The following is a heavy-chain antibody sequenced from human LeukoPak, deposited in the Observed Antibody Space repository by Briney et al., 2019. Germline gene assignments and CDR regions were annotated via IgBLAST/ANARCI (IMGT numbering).Heavy chain of an antibody. CDR1: GFTFSSYA. J-gene: IGHJ4*02. Sequence: GRSLRLSCAASGFTFSSYAMHWVRQAPGKGPEWVAVISYDGSNKYYADSVKGRFTISRDNSKNTLYLQMNSLRAEDTAVYYCAKGSGVYYYGSGSLFDYWGQGTLVTVSS. D-gene: IGHD3-10*01. CDR2: ISYDGSNK. V-gene: IGHV3-30-3*01. CDR3: AKGSGVYYYGSGSLFDY.